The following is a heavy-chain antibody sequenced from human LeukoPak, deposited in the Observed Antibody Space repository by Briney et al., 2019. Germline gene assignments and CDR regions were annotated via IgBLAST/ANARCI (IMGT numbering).Heavy chain of an antibody. CDR3: ARSSEWLAGYNWFDP. D-gene: IGHD6-19*01. Sequence: RGESPKISCKGSGYSFTSYWIGWVRQMPGKGLEWMGIIYPGDSDTRYSPSFQGQVTISADKSISTAYLQWSSLKASDTAMYYCARSSEWLAGYNWFDPWGQGTLVTVSS. J-gene: IGHJ5*02. CDR1: GYSFTSYW. V-gene: IGHV5-51*01. CDR2: IYPGDSDT.